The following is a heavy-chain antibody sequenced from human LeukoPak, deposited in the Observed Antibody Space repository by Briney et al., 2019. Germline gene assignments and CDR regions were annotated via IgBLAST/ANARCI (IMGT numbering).Heavy chain of an antibody. J-gene: IGHJ4*02. D-gene: IGHD2-21*02. CDR2: ITTGSTFI. V-gene: IGHV3-21*01. CDR1: GFTFSIYN. Sequence: GGSLRLSCATSGFTFSIYNMNWVRQAPGKGLEWVSSITTGSTFISYADSVKGRFTISRDNSKNSLFLQMNCLRAEDTAVYYCTRTPSTVSTRIRFDYWGQGTLLSVSS. CDR3: TRTPSTVSTRIRFDY.